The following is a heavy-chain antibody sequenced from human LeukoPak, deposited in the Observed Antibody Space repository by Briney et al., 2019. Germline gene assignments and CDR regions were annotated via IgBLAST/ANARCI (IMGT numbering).Heavy chain of an antibody. Sequence: PGGSLRLSCAASGFTFDDYAMHWIRQAPGKGLEWVSGISWNSGSIGYADSVKGRFTISRDNAKNSLYLQMNSLRAGDTALYYCAKDSSGAMWYYYGMDVWGQGTTVTVSS. CDR3: AKDSSGAMWYYYGMDV. J-gene: IGHJ6*02. D-gene: IGHD6-19*01. CDR2: ISWNSGSI. CDR1: GFTFDDYA. V-gene: IGHV3-9*01.